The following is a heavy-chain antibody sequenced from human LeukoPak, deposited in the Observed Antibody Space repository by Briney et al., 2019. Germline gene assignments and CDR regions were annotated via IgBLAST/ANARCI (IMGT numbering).Heavy chain of an antibody. CDR2: IIPILAIA. CDR3: HLSGSWNFDY. CDR1: GGTFSSYT. D-gene: IGHD1-26*01. V-gene: IGHV1-69*02. Sequence: SVKFSCKASGGTFSSYTISWVRQAPGQGLEWMGRIIPILAIANYAQTFQGRVTITADKSTSTAYMELSSLRSEDTAVYYCHLSGSWNFDYWGQGTLVTVSS. J-gene: IGHJ4*02.